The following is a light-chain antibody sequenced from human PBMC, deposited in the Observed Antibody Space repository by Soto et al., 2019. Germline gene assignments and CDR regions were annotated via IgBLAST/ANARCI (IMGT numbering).Light chain of an antibody. V-gene: IGKV3-20*01. J-gene: IGKJ4*01. CDR3: QQYGSSPLT. Sequence: EIVLTQSPGTLSLSPGERATLSCRARQSVSSSYLAWHQQKPGQAPRLLIYGASSRATGIPDRFSGSGSGKDFTLTISRLEPEDFAVYYCQQYGSSPLTFGGGTKVEIK. CDR2: GAS. CDR1: QSVSSSY.